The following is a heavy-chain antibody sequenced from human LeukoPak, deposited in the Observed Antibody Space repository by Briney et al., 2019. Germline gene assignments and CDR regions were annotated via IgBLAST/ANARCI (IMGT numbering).Heavy chain of an antibody. CDR1: GASISSGDYY. CDR3: ARAARGFFDWLLNWFDP. V-gene: IGHV4-30-4*01. Sequence: PSQTLSLTCTVSGASISSGDYYWSWIRHPPGKGLEWIGYIYYSGSTYYNPSLKSRVTISVDTSKNQFSLKLSSVTAADTAVYYCARAARGFFDWLLNWFDPWGQGTLVTVSS. J-gene: IGHJ5*02. CDR2: IYYSGST. D-gene: IGHD3-9*01.